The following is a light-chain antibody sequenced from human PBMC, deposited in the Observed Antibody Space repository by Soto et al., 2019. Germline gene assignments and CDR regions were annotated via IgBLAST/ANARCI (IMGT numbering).Light chain of an antibody. CDR3: CSFAGTYTVV. V-gene: IGLV2-11*01. J-gene: IGLJ2*01. CDR1: GSDVGGYDF. CDR2: DVS. Sequence: QSALTQPRSVSGSPGQSVTLSCSGSGSDVGGYDFVSWYQQHPGKAPKLITYDVSKRPSGVPDRYSGSKSGNTASLTISGLQDEDEADYYCCSFAGTYTVVFGGGTKVTFL.